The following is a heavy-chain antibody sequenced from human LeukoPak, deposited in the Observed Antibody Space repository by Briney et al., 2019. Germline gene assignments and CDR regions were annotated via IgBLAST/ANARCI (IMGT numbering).Heavy chain of an antibody. J-gene: IGHJ4*02. D-gene: IGHD6-19*01. CDR3: ARESVTFSSGWSFDY. CDR1: GGTFSSYA. CDR2: IIPIFGTA. V-gene: IGHV1-69*13. Sequence: GAPVKVSCKASGGTFSSYAISWVRQAPGQGLEWMGGIIPIFGTANYAQKFQGRVTITADESTSTAYMELSSLRSEDTAVYYCARESVTFSSGWSFDYWGQGTLVTVSS.